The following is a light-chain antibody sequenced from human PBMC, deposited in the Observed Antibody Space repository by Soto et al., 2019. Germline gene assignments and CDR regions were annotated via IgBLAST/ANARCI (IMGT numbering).Light chain of an antibody. Sequence: EVVLTQSPGTLSLSPGERATLSCRASQSVSRSYLAWYQQKPGQAPRLLIYGASIRPTGLPDRFSGSGSGTDFTLTISRLEPEDVAMYYCQQYGSSPWTFGQGTKVEIK. CDR3: QQYGSSPWT. CDR1: QSVSRSY. CDR2: GAS. V-gene: IGKV3-20*01. J-gene: IGKJ1*01.